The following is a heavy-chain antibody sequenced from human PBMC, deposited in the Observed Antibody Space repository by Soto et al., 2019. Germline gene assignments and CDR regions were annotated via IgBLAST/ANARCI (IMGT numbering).Heavy chain of an antibody. V-gene: IGHV1-69*12. Sequence: QVQLVQSGAEVKKPGSSVKVSCKASGGTFSTYAITWVRQAPGQGLEWMGGIIPILGTPNYAQNFQGRVTMTADESTTTAYMDLSRLRFEDTAVYYCARVRNFYGSGSHYYYGMDVWGQGTTVTVSS. CDR3: ARVRNFYGSGSHYYYGMDV. J-gene: IGHJ6*02. D-gene: IGHD3-10*01. CDR2: IIPILGTP. CDR1: GGTFSTYA.